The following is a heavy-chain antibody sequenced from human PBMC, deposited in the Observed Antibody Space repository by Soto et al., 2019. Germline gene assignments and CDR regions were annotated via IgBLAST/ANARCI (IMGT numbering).Heavy chain of an antibody. J-gene: IGHJ6*02. D-gene: IGHD2-2*01. V-gene: IGHV4-61*01. CDR3: ARLHGYCISSSCHGHYAMDV. CDR1: GGSVSSGSYY. Sequence: SETLSLTCTVSGGSVSSGSYYWSWIRQPPGKGLEWIGYIYYSGSTNYNPSLNSRVTVSVDTSKNQFSLKVTSVTAADTAVYYCARLHGYCISSSCHGHYAMDVWGQGTTVTVSS. CDR2: IYYSGST.